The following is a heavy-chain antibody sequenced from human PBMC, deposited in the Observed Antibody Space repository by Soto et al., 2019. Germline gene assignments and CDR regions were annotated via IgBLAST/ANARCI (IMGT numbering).Heavy chain of an antibody. CDR1: GYTFTSYY. J-gene: IGHJ5*02. CDR3: ARAVKQWLLDP. Sequence: ASVKVSFKASGYTFTSYYMHWVRQAPGQGLEWMGIINPSGGSTSYAQKFQGRVTMTRDTSTSTVYMELSSLRSEDTAVYYCARAVKQWLLDPWGQGTLVTVSS. CDR2: INPSGGST. D-gene: IGHD6-19*01. V-gene: IGHV1-46*03.